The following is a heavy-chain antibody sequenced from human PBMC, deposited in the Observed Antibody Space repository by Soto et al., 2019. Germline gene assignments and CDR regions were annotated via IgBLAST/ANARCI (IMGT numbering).Heavy chain of an antibody. CDR3: ARDTPPTDY. Sequence: QVQLVQSGAEVKKPGSSVKVSCKTSGYTFTSYHISWVRQAPGQGLEWMGWISAYNTNTNYAQKFQGRVTMTTDTLTSTAYMELRSLRSDDTAVYYGARDTPPTDYWGQGTLVTVSS. CDR2: ISAYNTNT. V-gene: IGHV1-18*01. J-gene: IGHJ4*02. CDR1: GYTFTSYH.